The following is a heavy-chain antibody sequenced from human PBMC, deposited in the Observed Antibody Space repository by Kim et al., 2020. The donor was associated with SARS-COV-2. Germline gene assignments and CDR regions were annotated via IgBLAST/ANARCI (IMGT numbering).Heavy chain of an antibody. V-gene: IGHV3-33*01. CDR3: ARDDYMGKRDEFDT. Sequence: GGSLRLSCIASGFIFSNFCMNWVRQAPGERLEWVAVIWIDGNNKYYADSVKGRFTISRDNAKNTLSLQINSLRVNDTAVYYCARDDYMGKRDEFDTWGQGTLVIVSS. D-gene: IGHD3-10*01. CDR2: IWIDGNNK. CDR1: GFIFSNFC. J-gene: IGHJ5*02.